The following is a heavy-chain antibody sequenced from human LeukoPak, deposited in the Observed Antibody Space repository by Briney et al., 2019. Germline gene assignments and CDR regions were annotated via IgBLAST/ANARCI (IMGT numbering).Heavy chain of an antibody. Sequence: PGGSLRLSRAASGFTFSSYAMSWVRQAPGKGLEWVSAISGSGGSTYYADSVKGRFTISRDNSKNTLYLQMNSLRAEDTAVYYCAPLSRIAAAGIDYWGQGTLVTVSS. CDR1: GFTFSSYA. D-gene: IGHD6-13*01. V-gene: IGHV3-23*01. CDR2: ISGSGGST. CDR3: APLSRIAAAGIDY. J-gene: IGHJ4*02.